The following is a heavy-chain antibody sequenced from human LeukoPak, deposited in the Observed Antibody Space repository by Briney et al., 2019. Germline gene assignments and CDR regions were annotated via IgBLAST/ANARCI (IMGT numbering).Heavy chain of an antibody. CDR2: ISSSSTII. CDR1: GFTFSHYS. J-gene: IGHJ4*02. D-gene: IGHD6-13*01. Sequence: GGSLRLSCAASGFTFSHYSMNWVRQAPGKGLEGVSYISSSSTIIYYADSVKGRFTISRDNAKNTLYLQMNSLRAEDTAVYYCARSIYSASRVDYWGQGTLVTVSS. CDR3: ARSIYSASRVDY. V-gene: IGHV3-48*01.